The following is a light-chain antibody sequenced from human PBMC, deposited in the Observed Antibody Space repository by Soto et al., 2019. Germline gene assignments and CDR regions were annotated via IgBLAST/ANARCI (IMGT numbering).Light chain of an antibody. Sequence: EIVLTQSPGTLSLSPGERATVSWRASQSVSSSYLAWYQQKPGQAPRLLIYGASSRATGIPDRFSGSGSGTDFTLTISSLQSEDFAVYYCQHYNNWLWTFGQGTKVDIK. CDR2: GAS. CDR3: QHYNNWLWT. CDR1: QSVSSSY. V-gene: IGKV3-20*01. J-gene: IGKJ1*01.